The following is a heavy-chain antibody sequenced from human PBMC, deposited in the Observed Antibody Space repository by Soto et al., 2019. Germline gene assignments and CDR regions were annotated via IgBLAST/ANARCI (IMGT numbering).Heavy chain of an antibody. V-gene: IGHV1-18*01. D-gene: IGHD3-10*01. CDR1: GYTFTSHG. J-gene: IGHJ6*03. CDR2: ISAYNGDT. Sequence: ASVKVSCKASGYTFTSHGISWVRQAPGQGLEWIGWISAYNGDTNYAQKLQGRVTVTTDRSTSTAYMELRSLRSEDTAVYYCARMVRGSNIDYYHYMDVWGKGTTVTVS. CDR3: ARMVRGSNIDYYHYMDV.